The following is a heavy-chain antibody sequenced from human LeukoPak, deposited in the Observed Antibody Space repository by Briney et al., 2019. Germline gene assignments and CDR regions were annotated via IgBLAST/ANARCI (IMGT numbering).Heavy chain of an antibody. J-gene: IGHJ6*02. CDR1: GFMFSSYE. D-gene: IGHD1-14*01. V-gene: IGHV3-48*03. CDR3: ARDGAGVYFYYGLDV. Sequence: GGSLRLSCAASGFMFSSYEMHWVRQAPGKGLEWVSYISSSGSTIYYADSVKGRFTFSRDNAKNSLYLQMNSLRAEDTAVYYCARDGAGVYFYYGLDVWGQGTTVTVSS. CDR2: ISSSGSTI.